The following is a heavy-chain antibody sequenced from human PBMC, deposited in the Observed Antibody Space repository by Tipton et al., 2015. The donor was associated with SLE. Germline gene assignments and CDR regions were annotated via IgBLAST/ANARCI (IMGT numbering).Heavy chain of an antibody. V-gene: IGHV4-59*12. J-gene: IGHJ4*01. Sequence: TLSLTCSVSGGSISSYYWSWIRQPPAKGLEWIGFIYYNGKTNYNSSLKSRVTISVDTSKSQFPLKLRSVTAADTAVYYCARGGASVLIRNCYFDYWGQGSLVTVSS. CDR2: IYYNGKT. CDR3: ARGGASVLIRNCYFDY. D-gene: IGHD2-8*01. CDR1: GGSISSYY.